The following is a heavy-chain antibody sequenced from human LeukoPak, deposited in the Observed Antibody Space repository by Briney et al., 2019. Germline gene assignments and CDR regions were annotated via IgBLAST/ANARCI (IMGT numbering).Heavy chain of an antibody. V-gene: IGHV4-39*01. CDR2: IFYSGST. Sequence: SETLSLTCTVSGGSISSSSYYWGWIRQPPGKGLEWIGSIFYSGSTHYNPSLKSRVTISVDTSKNQFSLKLSSVTAADTAVYYCARCLTMVRGVIRPPDYWGQGTLVTVSS. CDR3: ARCLTMVRGVIRPPDY. J-gene: IGHJ4*02. D-gene: IGHD3-10*01. CDR1: GGSISSSSYY.